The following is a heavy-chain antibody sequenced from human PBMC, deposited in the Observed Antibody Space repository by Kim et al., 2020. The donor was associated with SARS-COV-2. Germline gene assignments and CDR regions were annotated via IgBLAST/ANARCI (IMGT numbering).Heavy chain of an antibody. CDR3: AREQEGATPEGFDP. CDR1: GGTFSSYA. CDR2: IIPIFGTA. D-gene: IGHD1-26*01. J-gene: IGHJ5*02. V-gene: IGHV1-69*13. Sequence: SVKVSCKASGGTFSSYAISWVRQAPGQGLEWMGGIIPIFGTANYAQKFQGRVTITADESTSTAYMELSSLRSEDTAVYYCAREQEGATPEGFDPWGQGTLVTVSS.